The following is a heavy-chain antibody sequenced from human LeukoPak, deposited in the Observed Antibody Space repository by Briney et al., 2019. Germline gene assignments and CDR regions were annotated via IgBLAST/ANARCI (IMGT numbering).Heavy chain of an antibody. CDR2: ISSSSSYI. CDR1: GFTFSGYS. CDR3: ARAVPLRFLEWLPRGTDKFDY. V-gene: IGHV3-21*01. D-gene: IGHD3-3*01. J-gene: IGHJ4*02. Sequence: GGSLKLSCAASGFTFSGYSMNWVRQAPGKGLEWVSSISSSSSYIYYADSVKGRFTISRDNAKNSLYLQMNSLRAEDTAVYYCARAVPLRFLEWLPRGTDKFDYWGQGTLVTVSS.